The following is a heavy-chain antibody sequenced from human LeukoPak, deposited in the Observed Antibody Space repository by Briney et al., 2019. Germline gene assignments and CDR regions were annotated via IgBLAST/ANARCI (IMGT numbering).Heavy chain of an antibody. CDR1: GFTFRSYA. V-gene: IGHV3-23*01. CDR3: AKDQGPCSSASCYFDY. D-gene: IGHD2-2*01. CDR2: ISGSGGTT. J-gene: IGHJ4*02. Sequence: AGGSLRLSCAASGFTFRSYAMSGVRQAPGKGLEWVSAISGSGGTTYYADSVKGRFTVSRDNSKNTLYLQMNSLRAEDTAVYFCAKDQGPCSSASCYFDYWGQGTLVTVSS.